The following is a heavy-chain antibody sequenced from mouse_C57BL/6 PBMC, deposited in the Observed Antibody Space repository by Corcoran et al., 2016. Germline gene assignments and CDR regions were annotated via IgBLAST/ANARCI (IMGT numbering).Heavy chain of an antibody. D-gene: IGHD2-4*01. Sequence: EVQLQQSGPELVTPGASVKIPCKASGYTFTDYNMDWVKQSHGKSLEWIGDINPNNGGTIYNQKFKGKATLTVDKSSSTAYMELRSLTSEDTAVYYCARGRRIYYDYDDYAMDYWGQGTSVTVSS. V-gene: IGHV1-18*01. J-gene: IGHJ4*01. CDR1: GYTFTDYN. CDR3: ARGRRIYYDYDDYAMDY. CDR2: INPNNGGT.